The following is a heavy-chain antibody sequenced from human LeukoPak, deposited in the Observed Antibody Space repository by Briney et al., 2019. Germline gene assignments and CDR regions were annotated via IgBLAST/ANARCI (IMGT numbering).Heavy chain of an antibody. V-gene: IGHV4-39*01. J-gene: IGHJ4*02. Sequence: PSETLSLTCTVSGGSISSSSYYWGWIRQPPGKGLEWIGSIYYSGSTYYNPSLKSRVTISVDTSKNQFSLKLSSVTAADTAVYYCARTVRGDSTFDYWGQGTLVTVSS. CDR1: GGSISSSSYY. CDR2: IYYSGST. CDR3: ARTVRGDSTFDY. D-gene: IGHD3-10*01.